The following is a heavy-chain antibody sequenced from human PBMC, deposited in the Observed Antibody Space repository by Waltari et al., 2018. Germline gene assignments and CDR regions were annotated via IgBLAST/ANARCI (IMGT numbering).Heavy chain of an antibody. J-gene: IGHJ3*02. CDR3: ARGRVVVILDAFDI. D-gene: IGHD3-22*01. V-gene: IGHV1-2*06. CDR2: INPNSGGT. Sequence: QVQLVQSGAEVKKPGASVKVSCKASGYTFTGYYMHWVRQAPGQGLEWMGRINPNSGGTNYAQKFQGRVTMTRDTSISTAYMELRSLRSDDTAVYYCARGRVVVILDAFDIWGQGTMVTVSS. CDR1: GYTFTGYY.